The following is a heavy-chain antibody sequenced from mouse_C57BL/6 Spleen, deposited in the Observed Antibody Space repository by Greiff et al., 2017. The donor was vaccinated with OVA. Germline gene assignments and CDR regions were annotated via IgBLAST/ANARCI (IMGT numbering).Heavy chain of an antibody. V-gene: IGHV10-3*01. Sequence: EVKLVESGGGLVQPKGSLKLSCAASGFTFNTYAMHWVRQAPGKGLEWVARIRSKSSNYATYYADSLKDRFTISRDDSQSMLYLQMNNLKTEDTAMYYCLRSLTGKLYFDVWGTGTTVTVSS. CDR1: GFTFNTYA. CDR2: IRSKSSNYAT. J-gene: IGHJ1*03. CDR3: LRSLTGKLYFDV. D-gene: IGHD4-1*01.